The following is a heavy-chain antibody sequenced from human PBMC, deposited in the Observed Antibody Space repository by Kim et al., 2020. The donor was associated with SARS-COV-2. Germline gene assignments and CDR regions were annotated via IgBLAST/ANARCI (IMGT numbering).Heavy chain of an antibody. J-gene: IGHJ4*02. CDR3: ARDQGSRSGYFDY. D-gene: IGHD3-22*01. V-gene: IGHV1-69*01. Sequence: YAPKFQGRVTITADESTSTAYMELSSLRSEDTAVYYCARDQGSRSGYFDYWGQGTLVTVSS.